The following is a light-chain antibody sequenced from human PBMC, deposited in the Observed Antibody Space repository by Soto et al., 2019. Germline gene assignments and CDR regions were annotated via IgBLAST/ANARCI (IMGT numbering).Light chain of an antibody. V-gene: IGLV1-40*01. CDR2: ENN. CDR1: SSNIGAGYE. Sequence: QAVVTQPPSVSEAPGQRVTISCTGSSSNIGAGYEAHWYQQVPGTAPKLLIYENNNRPSGVPDRFSGSKSGTSASLAITGIQAEDEAEYYCQSYDNSLSGYVFGTGTKLTVL. CDR3: QSYDNSLSGYV. J-gene: IGLJ1*01.